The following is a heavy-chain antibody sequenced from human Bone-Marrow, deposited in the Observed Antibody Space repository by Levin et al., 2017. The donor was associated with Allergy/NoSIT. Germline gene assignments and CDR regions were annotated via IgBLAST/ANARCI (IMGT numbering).Heavy chain of an antibody. D-gene: IGHD2/OR15-2a*01. CDR3: ARHRNTMNIHDGCDI. CDR1: GFTFDDYG. Sequence: GGSLRLSCAASGFTFDDYGMSWVRQAPGKGLEWVSVINWSGGRTGYADSVKGRLTISRDNANNSLYLQMNSLRVEDTALYYCARHRNTMNIHDGCDIWGQGTMVTVSS. V-gene: IGHV3-20*04. J-gene: IGHJ3*02. CDR2: INWSGGRT.